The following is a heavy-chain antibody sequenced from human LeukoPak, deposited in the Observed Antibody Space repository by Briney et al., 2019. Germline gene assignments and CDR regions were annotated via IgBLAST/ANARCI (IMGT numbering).Heavy chain of an antibody. D-gene: IGHD1-1*01. V-gene: IGHV3-7*01. CDR1: GFTFSDYW. J-gene: IGHJ4*02. CDR3: AKDKSWNVCDY. CDR2: INQDGSVK. Sequence: PGGSLRLSCAASGFTFSDYWIIWFRQAPGKGLEWVGHINQDGSVKDYVDSMEGRFTISRDNANKFSFLQMNSLRAEDTAVYYCAKDKSWNVCDYWGRGTLVTVSS.